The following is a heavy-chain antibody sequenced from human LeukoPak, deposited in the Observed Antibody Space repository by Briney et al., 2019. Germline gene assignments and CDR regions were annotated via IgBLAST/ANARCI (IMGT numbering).Heavy chain of an antibody. V-gene: IGHV4-34*01. Sequence: SETLSLTCAVYGGSFSGYYWSWIRQPPGKGLEWIGEINHSGSTNYNPSLKSRVTISVDTSKNQFSLKLSSVTAADTAVYYCARRDTGGYSSSWYSFRYWGQGTLVTVSS. D-gene: IGHD6-13*01. CDR3: ARRDTGGYSSSWYSFRY. CDR2: INHSGST. J-gene: IGHJ4*02. CDR1: GGSFSGYY.